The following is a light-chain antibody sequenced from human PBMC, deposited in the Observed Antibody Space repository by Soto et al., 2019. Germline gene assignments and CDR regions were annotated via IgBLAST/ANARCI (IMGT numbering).Light chain of an antibody. J-gene: IGKJ1*01. CDR1: QSISIY. V-gene: IGKV1-39*01. Sequence: DIQMTQSPASLSASVGDRVTITCRASQSISIYLNWFQQKPGKAPKLLIYAASNLQNQVPSRFSGGGSGTDFTLTISSLQPVDFATYYCQQSFSTPPTFGQGTEVEIK. CDR3: QQSFSTPPT. CDR2: AAS.